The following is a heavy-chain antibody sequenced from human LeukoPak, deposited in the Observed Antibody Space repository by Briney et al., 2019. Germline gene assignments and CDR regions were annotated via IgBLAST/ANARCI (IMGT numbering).Heavy chain of an antibody. CDR2: IIPMFGTA. CDR1: GGTFSSYA. CDR3: ASGRTDIVVVPATLRNYFFDY. V-gene: IGHV1-69*06. Sequence: SVKVSCKASGGTFSSYAISWVRQAPGQGLEWMGGIIPMFGTANYAQKFQGRVTISADKSTSTAYMELSSLRSEDTAVYYCASGRTDIVVVPATLRNYFFDYWGQGTLVTVSS. J-gene: IGHJ4*02. D-gene: IGHD2-2*01.